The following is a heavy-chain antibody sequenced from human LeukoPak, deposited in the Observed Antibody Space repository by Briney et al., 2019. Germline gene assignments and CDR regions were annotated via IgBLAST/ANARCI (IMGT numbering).Heavy chain of an antibody. V-gene: IGHV4-4*07. D-gene: IGHD2-15*01. Sequence: SETLSLTCSVSIGSVTSYYWSWVRQPVGKTLEWIGQVHVDGTTDYNPSLKSRVAMSIDTSNNQFSLHLTSVTAADTSVYFCAGRAQTTGYSFDYWGQGALVAVSS. J-gene: IGHJ4*02. CDR2: VHVDGTT. CDR3: AGRAQTTGYSFDY. CDR1: IGSVTSYY.